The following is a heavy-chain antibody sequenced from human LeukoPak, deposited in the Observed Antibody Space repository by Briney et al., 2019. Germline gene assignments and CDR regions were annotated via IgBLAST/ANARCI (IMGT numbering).Heavy chain of an antibody. CDR3: ARVGADYDILTGYDY. CDR1: GYSFTSYW. CDR2: IYPDDSDT. D-gene: IGHD3-9*01. J-gene: IGHJ4*02. V-gene: IGHV5-51*01. Sequence: GESLKISCKGSGYSFTSYWIGWVRQMPGKGLEWMGIIYPDDSDTRHSPSFQGQVTISADKSISTAYLQWSSLKASDTAMYYCARVGADYDILTGYDYWGQGTLVTVSS.